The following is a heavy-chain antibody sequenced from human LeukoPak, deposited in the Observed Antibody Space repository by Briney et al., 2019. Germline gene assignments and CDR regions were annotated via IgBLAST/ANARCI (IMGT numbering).Heavy chain of an antibody. J-gene: IGHJ3*01. CDR3: ARDRIESGAFDF. CDR1: GGSISSSSYY. V-gene: IGHV4-39*07. CDR2: IYYSGST. Sequence: SETLSLTCTVSGGSISSSSYYWGWIRQPPGTGLEWIGSIYYSGSTYYNPSLKSRVTISVDTSKNQFSLKLSSVTAADTAVYYCARDRIESGAFDFWGQGTMVTVSS. D-gene: IGHD3-3*01.